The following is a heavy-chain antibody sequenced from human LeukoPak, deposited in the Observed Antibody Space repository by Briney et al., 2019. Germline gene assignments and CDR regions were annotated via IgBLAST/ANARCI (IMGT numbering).Heavy chain of an antibody. V-gene: IGHV4-34*01. CDR3: ARGRYLRYYDFWSGSDKDYYFDY. D-gene: IGHD3-3*01. CDR2: INHSGST. CDR1: GGSFSGYY. J-gene: IGHJ4*02. Sequence: SETLSLTCAVYGGSFSGYYWSWIRQPPGKGLEWIGEINHSGSTNYNPSLKSRVTISVDTSKNQFSLKLSSVTAADTAVYYRARGRYLRYYDFWSGSDKDYYFDYWGQGTLVTVSS.